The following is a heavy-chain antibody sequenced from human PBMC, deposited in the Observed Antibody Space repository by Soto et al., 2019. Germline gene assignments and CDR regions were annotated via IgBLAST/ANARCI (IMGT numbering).Heavy chain of an antibody. CDR1: GFTFSSYE. CDR2: ISSSGSTI. V-gene: IGHV3-48*03. CDR3: ARAPMGPFDY. J-gene: IGHJ4*02. D-gene: IGHD1-26*01. Sequence: GGSLRLSCAASGFTFSSYEMNWVRQAPGKGLEWVSYISSSGSTIYYADSVKGRFTISRDNAKNSLYLQMNSLRAEDTAVYYCARAPMGPFDYWGQGTLVTVSS.